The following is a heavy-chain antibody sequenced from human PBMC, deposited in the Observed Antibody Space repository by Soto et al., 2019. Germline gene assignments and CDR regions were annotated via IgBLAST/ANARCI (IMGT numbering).Heavy chain of an antibody. CDR1: GYNFVNHG. J-gene: IGHJ4*02. Sequence: QVQLVQSGPEVMNPGASVKVSCKTSGYNFVNHGISWVRQAPGRGLGWLGLISGHNGATKYGKRLQRRVTMTIDTPTTTAYMELRRLRSDDTDVYYCARDIYPLAYYFDSWRQGTLVTLSS. V-gene: IGHV1-18*04. CDR2: ISGHNGAT. CDR3: ARDIYPLAYYFDS.